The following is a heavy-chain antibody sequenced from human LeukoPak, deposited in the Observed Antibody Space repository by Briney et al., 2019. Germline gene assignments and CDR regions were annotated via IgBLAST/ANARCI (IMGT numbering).Heavy chain of an antibody. Sequence: SETLSLTCTVSDGSISGYYWSWIRQPPGKGLEWIGYIYYSGSTNYNPSLKSRVTTSIDTSKNQFSLKLRSVTAADTAVYYCARRPYYDSSGYYSVREYYFDYWGQGTLVTVSS. CDR3: ARRPYYDSSGYYSVREYYFDY. D-gene: IGHD3-22*01. CDR2: IYYSGST. J-gene: IGHJ4*02. V-gene: IGHV4-59*01. CDR1: DGSISGYY.